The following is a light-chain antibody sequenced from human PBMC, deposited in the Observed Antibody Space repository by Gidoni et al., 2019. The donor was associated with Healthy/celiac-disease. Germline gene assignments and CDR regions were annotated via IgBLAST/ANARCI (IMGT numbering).Light chain of an antibody. CDR2: KAS. Sequence: DIEMTQSHSTLSSSVGDRVPITCRASQCISSWLAWYEQKPGKAPKLLIYKASSLESGVPSRFSGSGSGTEFTLTISSLQPDDFATYYCQQYNSYPMFSFGQGTKLEIK. CDR3: QQYNSYPMFS. CDR1: QCISSW. J-gene: IGKJ2*03. V-gene: IGKV1-5*03.